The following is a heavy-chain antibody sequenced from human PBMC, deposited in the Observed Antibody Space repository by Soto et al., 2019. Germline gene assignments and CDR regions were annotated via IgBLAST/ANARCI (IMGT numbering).Heavy chain of an antibody. CDR3: ARYYCSGGSCYWFDP. Sequence: SETLSLTCAVYGGSFSGYYWSWIRQPPGKGLEWIGEINHSGSTNYNPSLKSRVTISVDTSKNQFSLKLSSVTAADTAVYYCARYYCSGGSCYWFDPWGQGTLVTVSS. CDR2: INHSGST. D-gene: IGHD2-15*01. V-gene: IGHV4-34*01. CDR1: GGSFSGYY. J-gene: IGHJ5*02.